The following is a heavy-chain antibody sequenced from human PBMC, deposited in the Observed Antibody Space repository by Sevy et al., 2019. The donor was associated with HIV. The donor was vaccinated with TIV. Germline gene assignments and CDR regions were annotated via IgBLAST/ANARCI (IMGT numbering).Heavy chain of an antibody. Sequence: ASVKVSCKTSGYTFTNYYIHWVRQAPGQGLEWMGVINPSGGSTYYAQKFQGRVIMTRDTSTTTIYMDLSSMRSEDTAVYFCARGDGTGRCFDSWGQGTLVTVSS. V-gene: IGHV1-46*03. J-gene: IGHJ4*02. CDR3: ARGDGTGRCFDS. CDR1: GYTFTNYY. CDR2: INPSGGST. D-gene: IGHD2-2*01.